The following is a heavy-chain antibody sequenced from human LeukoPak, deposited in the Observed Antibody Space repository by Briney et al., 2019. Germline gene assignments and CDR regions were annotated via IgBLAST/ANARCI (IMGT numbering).Heavy chain of an antibody. CDR2: INHSGST. V-gene: IGHV4-34*01. J-gene: IGHJ4*02. CDR3: ARVLRYFDWLPTYYFDY. Sequence: SETLSLTCVVYGGSFSGYYWSWIRQPPGKGLEWIGEINHSGSTNYNPSLKSGATISVDTSKNQFTLKLSSVTAADTAVYYCARVLRYFDWLPTYYFDYWGQGTLVTVSS. D-gene: IGHD3-9*01. CDR1: GGSFSGYY.